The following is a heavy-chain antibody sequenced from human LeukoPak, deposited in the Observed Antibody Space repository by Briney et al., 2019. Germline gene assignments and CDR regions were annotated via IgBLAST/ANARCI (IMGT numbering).Heavy chain of an antibody. Sequence: ASVKVSCKASGYTFTSYDINWVRQATGQGLEWMGWMNPNSGNTGYAQKFQGRVTITRNTSISTAYMELSSLRSEDTAAYYCARGRVNSGSPNWGQGTLVTVSS. CDR2: MNPNSGNT. D-gene: IGHD4-23*01. CDR1: GYTFTSYD. V-gene: IGHV1-8*01. J-gene: IGHJ4*02. CDR3: ARGRVNSGSPN.